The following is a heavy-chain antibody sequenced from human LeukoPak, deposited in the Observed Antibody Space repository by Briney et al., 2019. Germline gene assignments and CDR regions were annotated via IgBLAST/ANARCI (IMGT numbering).Heavy chain of an antibody. CDR3: ARGYSYGALRGLAYCGGDCYSNWFDP. V-gene: IGHV1-69*06. CDR2: IIPIFGTA. J-gene: IGHJ5*02. CDR1: GYTFTSYY. Sequence: SVKVSCKASGYTFTSYYMHWVRQAPGQGLEWMGGIIPIFGTANYAQKFQGRVTITADKSTSTAYMELSSLRSEDTAVYYCARGYSYGALRGLAYCGGDCYSNWFDPWGQGTLVTVSS. D-gene: IGHD2-21*02.